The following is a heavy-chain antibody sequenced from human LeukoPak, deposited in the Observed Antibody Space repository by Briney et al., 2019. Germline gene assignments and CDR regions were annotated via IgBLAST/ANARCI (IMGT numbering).Heavy chain of an antibody. V-gene: IGHV4-39*02. Sequence: SETLSLTCTVFGGSISSSNYYWGWTRQPPGKGLEWFGSISYSGGTSYNPSLRSRVSISVDTSKNQFSLKLNSVTAADTAVYYRAREVEYYDSSGYRPHAFDIWGQGTVVTVSS. CDR2: ISYSGGT. CDR1: GGSISSSNYY. CDR3: AREVEYYDSSGYRPHAFDI. J-gene: IGHJ3*02. D-gene: IGHD3-22*01.